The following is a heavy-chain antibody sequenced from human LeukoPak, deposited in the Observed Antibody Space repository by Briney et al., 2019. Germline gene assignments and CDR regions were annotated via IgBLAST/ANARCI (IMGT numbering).Heavy chain of an antibody. J-gene: IGHJ3*02. V-gene: IGHV4-39*01. CDR1: GGSISSSSYY. CDR3: ARAPGFWSGSDAFDI. Sequence: ASETLSLTCTVSGGSISSSSYYWGWIRQPPGKGLEWIGSIYYSGGTYYNPSLKSRVTISVDTSKNQFSLKLSSVTAADTAVYYCARAPGFWSGSDAFDIWGQGTMVTVSS. CDR2: IYYSGGT. D-gene: IGHD3-3*01.